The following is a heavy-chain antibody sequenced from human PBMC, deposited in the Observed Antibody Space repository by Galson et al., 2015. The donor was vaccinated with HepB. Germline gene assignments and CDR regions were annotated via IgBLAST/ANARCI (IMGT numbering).Heavy chain of an antibody. D-gene: IGHD1-26*01. J-gene: IGHJ6*03. Sequence: SLRLSCAASGFTFSSYGMHWVRQAPGKGLEWVAVIWYDGSNKYYADSVKGRFTISRDNSKNTLYLQMNSLRAEDTAVYYCARDAWDGGDYYYYMDVWGKGTTVTVSS. CDR3: ARDAWDGGDYYYYMDV. CDR1: GFTFSSYG. V-gene: IGHV3-33*01. CDR2: IWYDGSNK.